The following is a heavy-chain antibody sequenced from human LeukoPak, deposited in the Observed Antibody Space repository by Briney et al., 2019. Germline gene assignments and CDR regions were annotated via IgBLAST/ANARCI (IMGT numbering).Heavy chain of an antibody. CDR2: IYYSGST. CDR3: ARDSYSSGWYYFDY. CDR1: GGSITSYY. D-gene: IGHD6-19*01. J-gene: IGHJ4*02. Sequence: SETLSLTCTVSGGSITSYYWSWIRQPPGKGLEWIGYIYYSGSTNYNPSLKSRVTISVDTSKNQSSLKLSSVTAADTAVYYCARDSYSSGWYYFDYWGQGTLVTVSS. V-gene: IGHV4-59*01.